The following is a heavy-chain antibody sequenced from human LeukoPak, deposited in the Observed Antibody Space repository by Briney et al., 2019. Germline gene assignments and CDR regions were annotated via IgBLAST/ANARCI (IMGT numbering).Heavy chain of an antibody. CDR3: ARRHNVGFDY. V-gene: IGHV4-34*01. CDR1: GGSFRGYY. CDR2: INHSGST. D-gene: IGHD1-14*01. J-gene: IGHJ4*02. Sequence: PSETLSLTCAVYGGSFRGYYWSWIRQPPGKGLEWIGEINHSGSTNYNPSLKSRVTISVDTSKNQFSLKLSSVTAADTAVYYCARRHNVGFDYWGQGTLVTVSS.